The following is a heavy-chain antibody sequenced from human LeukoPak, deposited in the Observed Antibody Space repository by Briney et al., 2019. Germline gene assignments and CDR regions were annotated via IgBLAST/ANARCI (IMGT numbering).Heavy chain of an antibody. V-gene: IGHV1-8*01. D-gene: IGHD2-2*02. CDR2: MNPTSGNT. CDR3: ARGGIVVVPAAIDYGVDV. Sequence: ASVKVSCKASGYTFTSYDINWVRQATGQVLEWLGWMNPTSGNTGYAQKFQGRVTMTRITSISTAYMELSSLRSEDTAVYYCARGGIVVVPAAIDYGVDVWGKGTTVTVSS. J-gene: IGHJ6*04. CDR1: GYTFTSYD.